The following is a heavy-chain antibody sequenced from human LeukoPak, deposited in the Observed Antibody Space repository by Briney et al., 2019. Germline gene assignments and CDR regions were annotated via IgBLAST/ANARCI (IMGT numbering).Heavy chain of an antibody. J-gene: IGHJ4*02. CDR1: GFTFRSYG. V-gene: IGHV3-33*01. CDR3: ARDLGAVAGNFDY. D-gene: IGHD6-19*01. Sequence: GGSLRLSCAASGFTFRSYGMHWVRQAPGKGLEWVAVIWFDGSNKYYTDSVKGRFTISRDNSRNTLYLQMNSLRAEDTAVYYCARDLGAVAGNFDYWGQGTLVTVSS. CDR2: IWFDGSNK.